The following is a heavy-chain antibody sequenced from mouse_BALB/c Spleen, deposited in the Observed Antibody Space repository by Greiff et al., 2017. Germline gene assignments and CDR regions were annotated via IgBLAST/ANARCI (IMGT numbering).Heavy chain of an antibody. CDR3: AKHMAPYGYDGGFAY. V-gene: IGHV2-6-5*01. CDR2: IWGGGST. J-gene: IGHJ3*01. Sequence: VMLVESGPGLVAPSQSLSITCTVSGFSLTDYGVSWIRQPPGKGLEWLGVIWGGGSTYYNSALKSRLSISKDNSKSQVFLKMNSLQTDDTAMYYCAKHMAPYGYDGGFAYWGQGTLVTVSA. CDR1: GFSLTDYG. D-gene: IGHD2-2*01.